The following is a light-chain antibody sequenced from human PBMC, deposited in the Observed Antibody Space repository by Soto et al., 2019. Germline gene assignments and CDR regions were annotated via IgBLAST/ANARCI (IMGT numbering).Light chain of an antibody. CDR1: QSIDSW. CDR2: DAS. CDR3: QQYRGKPFT. J-gene: IGKJ2*01. V-gene: IGKV1-5*01. Sequence: DIQMTQSPSTLSASVGDRVTIACRASQSIDSWLAWYQQKPGKAPKFLIYDASDLESGVPSRFSGSGSGTSFTLTISSLQPDDFATYYCQQYRGKPFTFGHGTKVEIK.